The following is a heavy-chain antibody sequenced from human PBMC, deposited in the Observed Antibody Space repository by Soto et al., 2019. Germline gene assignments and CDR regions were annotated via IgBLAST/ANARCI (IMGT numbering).Heavy chain of an antibody. Sequence: PAETLSLTCAVSGYSISSGYYWGWIRQPPGRGLEWIGSIYHSGSTYYNPSLKSRVTISVDTSKNQFSLKLSSVTAADTAVYYCATDGGGLIWLRRYYYYGMDVWGQGTTVTVSS. J-gene: IGHJ6*02. V-gene: IGHV4-38-2*02. CDR3: ATDGGGLIWLRRYYYYGMDV. CDR2: IYHSGST. D-gene: IGHD5-18*01. CDR1: GYSISSGYY.